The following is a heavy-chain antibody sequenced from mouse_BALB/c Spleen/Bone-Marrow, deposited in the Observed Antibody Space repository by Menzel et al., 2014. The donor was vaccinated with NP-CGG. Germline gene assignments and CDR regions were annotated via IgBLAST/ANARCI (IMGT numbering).Heavy chain of an antibody. J-gene: IGHJ2*01. CDR2: IDPSDSET. D-gene: IGHD1-2*01. V-gene: IGHV1S126*01. CDR3: ARVGLRLPYYFDY. Sequence: VQVVESGPQVVRPGASVKISCKASGYSFXSYWMHWVKQRPGQGLEWIGMIDPSDSETRLNQKFKDKATLIVDKSSSTAYMQLSSPTSEDSAVYYCARVGLRLPYYFDYWGQGTTLTVSS. CDR1: GYSFXSYW.